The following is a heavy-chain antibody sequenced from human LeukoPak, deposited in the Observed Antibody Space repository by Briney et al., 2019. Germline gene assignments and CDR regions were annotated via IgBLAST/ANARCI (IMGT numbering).Heavy chain of an antibody. D-gene: IGHD3-22*01. Sequence: ASVKVSCKASGYTFTSYGISWVRQAPGQGLEWMGWLNPNSGITGYAQKFQGRVTMTRNTSISTAYTELSSLRSEDTAVYYCARGVRGSRVVVVITTATSSYYFDYWGQGTLVTVSS. CDR2: LNPNSGIT. CDR3: ARGVRGSRVVVVITTATSSYYFDY. J-gene: IGHJ4*02. CDR1: GYTFTSYG. V-gene: IGHV1-8*02.